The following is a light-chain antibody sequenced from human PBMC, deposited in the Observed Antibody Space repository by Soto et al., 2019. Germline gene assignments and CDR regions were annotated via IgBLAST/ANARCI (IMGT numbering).Light chain of an antibody. CDR1: SSDVGSYNY. Sequence: QSALTQPASVSGSPGQWITISCTGTSSDVGSYNYVSWYQQHPGKAPKLMIYEVSNRPSGVSNRFSGSKSGNTASLTISGLQAEDEDNYCCSSYRSISTRVFGGGTKVTVL. CDR2: EVS. J-gene: IGLJ3*02. CDR3: SSYRSISTRV. V-gene: IGLV2-14*01.